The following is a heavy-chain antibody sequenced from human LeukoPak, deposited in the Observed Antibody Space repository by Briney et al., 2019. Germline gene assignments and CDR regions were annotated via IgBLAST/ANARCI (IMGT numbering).Heavy chain of an antibody. J-gene: IGHJ4*02. Sequence: GGSLRLSCAASGFTFSSYGMHWVRQAPGKGLEWVAVISYDGSNKYYADSVRGRFTISRDNSKNTLYLQMNSLRAEDTAVYYCAKAYYDSSGIDYWGQGTLVTVSS. CDR2: ISYDGSNK. V-gene: IGHV3-30*18. CDR1: GFTFSSYG. CDR3: AKAYYDSSGIDY. D-gene: IGHD3-22*01.